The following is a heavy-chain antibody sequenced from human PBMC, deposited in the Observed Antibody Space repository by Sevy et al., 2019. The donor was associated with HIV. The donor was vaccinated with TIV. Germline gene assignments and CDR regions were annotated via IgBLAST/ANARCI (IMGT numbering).Heavy chain of an antibody. CDR3: ARGGATSGWSGGSS. J-gene: IGHJ5*01. CDR2: TYYRSKWYT. V-gene: IGHV6-1*01. Sequence: KQSQTLSLTCLISGDNVSSNTAAWNWIRQSPSRGLEWLGRTYYRSKWYTNYARSVKSRILINPDTSKNQFSLHLSSVTPEDAAVYFCARGGATSGWSGGSSWGPGTPVTVSS. D-gene: IGHD6-19*01. CDR1: GDNVSSNTAA.